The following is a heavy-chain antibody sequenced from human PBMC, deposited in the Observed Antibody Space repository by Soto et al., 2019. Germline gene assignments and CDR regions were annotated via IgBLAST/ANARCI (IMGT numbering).Heavy chain of an antibody. CDR3: ARGTSGSYSNFDY. J-gene: IGHJ4*01. CDR1: NYSISSGYY. Sequence: PSETLSLTCTVSNYSISSGYYWGWIRQSPGKGLEWIVSMYHSGNTFHNPSLKSQVTISVDTSKNQFSLKLKSVTAADTAVYYCARGTSGSYSNFDYWGHGMLVTVSS. D-gene: IGHD1-26*01. CDR2: MYHSGNT. V-gene: IGHV4-38-2*02.